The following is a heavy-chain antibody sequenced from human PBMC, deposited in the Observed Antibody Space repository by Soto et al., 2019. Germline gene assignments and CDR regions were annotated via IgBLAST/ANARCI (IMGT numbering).Heavy chain of an antibody. CDR3: ARDYVGIAAAGPYYYGMDV. D-gene: IGHD6-13*01. J-gene: IGHJ6*02. CDR2: IYYSGIT. Sequence: PSETLSLTCTVSGGSISSYYWSWIRQPPGKGLEWIGYIYYSGITDYNPSLKSRVTISVDTSKNQFSLKLSSVTAADTAVYYCARDYVGIAAAGPYYYGMDVWGQGTTVTVSS. CDR1: GGSISSYY. V-gene: IGHV4-59*01.